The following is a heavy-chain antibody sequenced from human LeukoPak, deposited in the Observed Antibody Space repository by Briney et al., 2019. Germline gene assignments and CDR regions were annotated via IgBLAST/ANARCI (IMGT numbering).Heavy chain of an antibody. CDR1: GFTFSSYA. CDR3: ASSGGAAPFDY. V-gene: IGHV3-64*01. J-gene: IGHJ4*02. CDR2: ISSNGGST. D-gene: IGHD3-16*01. Sequence: PGGSLRLSCAASGFTFSSYAMHWVRQAPGKGLEYVSAISSNGGSTYYANSVKGRFTISRDDSKNTLYLQMGSLRAEDMAVYYCASSGGAAPFDYWGQGTLVTVSS.